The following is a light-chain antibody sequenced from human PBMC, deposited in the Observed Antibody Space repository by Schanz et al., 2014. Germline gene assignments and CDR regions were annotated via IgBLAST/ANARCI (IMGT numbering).Light chain of an antibody. CDR2: DVS. CDR3: CSYAGSYTFYV. Sequence: QSALTQPASVSGSPGQSITISCTGTSSDVGGYNYVSWYQQHPGKAPKLMIYDVSNRPSGVSNRFSGSKSGNTASLTISGLQAEDEADYYCCSYAGSYTFYVFGTGTKLTVL. V-gene: IGLV2-14*01. J-gene: IGLJ1*01. CDR1: SSDVGGYNY.